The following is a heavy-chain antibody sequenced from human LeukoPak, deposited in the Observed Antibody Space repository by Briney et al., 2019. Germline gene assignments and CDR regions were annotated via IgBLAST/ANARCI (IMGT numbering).Heavy chain of an antibody. CDR2: IRYDGSNK. V-gene: IGHV3-30*02. Sequence: PGGSLRLSCAASGFTFSSYGMHWVRQAPGKGLEWVAFIRYDGSNKYYADSVKGRFTISRDNSKNTLYLQMNSLRAEDTAVYYCATALDYDDSRDYWGQGTLVTVSS. CDR3: ATALDYDDSRDY. CDR1: GFTFSSYG. J-gene: IGHJ4*02. D-gene: IGHD4-17*01.